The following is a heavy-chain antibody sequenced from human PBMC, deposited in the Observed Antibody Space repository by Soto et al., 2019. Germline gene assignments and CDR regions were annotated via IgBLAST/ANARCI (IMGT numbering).Heavy chain of an antibody. CDR2: INHSGST. J-gene: IGHJ5*02. Sequence: SETLSLTCAVYGGSFSGYYWSWIRQPPGKGLEWIGEINHSGSTNYNPSLKSRVTISVDTSKNQFSLKLSSVTAADTAVYYCARYGTTLPGGWFDPWGQGTLVTVSS. CDR3: ARYGTTLPGGWFDP. D-gene: IGHD2-8*02. V-gene: IGHV4-34*01. CDR1: GGSFSGYY.